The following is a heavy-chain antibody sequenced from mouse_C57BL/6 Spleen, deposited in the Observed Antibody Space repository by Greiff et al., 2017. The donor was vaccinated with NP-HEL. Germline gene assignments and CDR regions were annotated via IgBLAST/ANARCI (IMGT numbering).Heavy chain of an antibody. V-gene: IGHV1-80*01. Sequence: QVQLQQSGAELVKPGASVKISCKASGYAFSSYWMNWVKQRPGKGLEWIGQIYPGDGDTNYNGKFKGKATLTVDKSSSTAYMQLSSLTSEDSAVYVCTREGGLRLGDPWFAYWGQGTLVTVSA. D-gene: IGHD3-2*02. CDR3: TREGGLRLGDPWFAY. J-gene: IGHJ3*01. CDR2: IYPGDGDT. CDR1: GYAFSSYW.